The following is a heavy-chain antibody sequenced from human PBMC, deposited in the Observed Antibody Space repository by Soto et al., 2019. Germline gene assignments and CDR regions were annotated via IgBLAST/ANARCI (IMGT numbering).Heavy chain of an antibody. Sequence: GESLKISCKGSGCSFTSYWIGWVRQMPGKGLEWMGIIYPGDSDTRYSPSFQGQVTISADKSISTAYLQWSSLKASDTAMYYCARAMVRGKSYYGVDVWGQGTTVTVSS. D-gene: IGHD3-10*01. CDR1: GCSFTSYW. CDR2: IYPGDSDT. J-gene: IGHJ6*02. V-gene: IGHV5-51*01. CDR3: ARAMVRGKSYYGVDV.